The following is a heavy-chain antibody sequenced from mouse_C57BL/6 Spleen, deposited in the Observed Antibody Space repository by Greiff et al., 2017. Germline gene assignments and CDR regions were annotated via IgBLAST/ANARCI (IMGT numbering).Heavy chain of an antibody. CDR2: IYPGDGDT. CDR1: GYAFSSSW. J-gene: IGHJ3*01. V-gene: IGHV1-82*01. D-gene: IGHD1-1*01. Sequence: QVQLQQSGPELVKPGASVKISCKASGYAFSSSWMNWVKQRPGKGLEWIGRIYPGDGDTNYNGKFKGKATLTADKSSSTAYMQLSSLTSEDSAVYFCARSDITTVVAPPYWGQGTLVTVSA. CDR3: ARSDITTVVAPPY.